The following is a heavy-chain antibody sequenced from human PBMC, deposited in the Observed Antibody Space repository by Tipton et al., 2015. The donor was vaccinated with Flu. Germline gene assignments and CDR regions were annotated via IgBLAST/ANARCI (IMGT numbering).Heavy chain of an antibody. V-gene: IGHV4-59*01. CDR1: GGSISGYY. Sequence: TLSLTCSISGGSISGYYWTWIRQPPGRGLEYIGNIHYTGNTNYNPSLKSRVTISVDTSNNHFSLTLSSVTAADTAVYYCARDYYDSRHDAFDLWGQGIMVTVSS. CDR3: ARDYYDSRHDAFDL. CDR2: IHYTGNT. J-gene: IGHJ3*01. D-gene: IGHD3-22*01.